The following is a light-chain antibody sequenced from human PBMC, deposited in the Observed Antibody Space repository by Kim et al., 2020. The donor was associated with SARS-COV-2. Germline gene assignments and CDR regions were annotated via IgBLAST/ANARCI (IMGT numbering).Light chain of an antibody. V-gene: IGLV3-1*01. CDR2: QYS. J-gene: IGLJ2*01. CDR3: QAWDSSTEVV. Sequence: VSHEQKDSIACAGDKLGIKYACWYQQKPGQSPVLVIYQYSKRPSWIPERFSGSNSGNTATLTISGTQAMDEADYYCQAWDSSTEVVFGGGTQLTVL. CDR1: KLGIKY.